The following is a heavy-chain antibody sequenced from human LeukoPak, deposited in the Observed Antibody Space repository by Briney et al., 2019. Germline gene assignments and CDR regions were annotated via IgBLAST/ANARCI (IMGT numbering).Heavy chain of an antibody. J-gene: IGHJ4*02. D-gene: IGHD2-15*01. CDR3: ASQKLYCSGGSCYPYYFDY. V-gene: IGHV4-59*12. CDR1: GGYISTDY. CDR2: IYYTGST. Sequence: SETLSLTCTVSGGYISTDYWNWIRQPPGKGLEWIEYIYYTGSTNYNPSLKSRVTISVDTSKNQFSLKLSSVTAADTAVYYCASQKLYCSGGSCYPYYFDYWGQGTLVTVSS.